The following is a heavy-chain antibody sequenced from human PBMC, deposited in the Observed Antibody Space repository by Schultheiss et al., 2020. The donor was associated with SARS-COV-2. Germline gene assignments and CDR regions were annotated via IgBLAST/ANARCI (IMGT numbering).Heavy chain of an antibody. CDR1: GFTFSSYG. D-gene: IGHD6-13*01. J-gene: IGHJ6*03. Sequence: GGSLRLSCAASGFTFSSYGMHWVRQAPGKGLEWVSYISSSGSTIYYADSVKGRFTISRDNAKNSLYLQMNSLRVEDTAVYYCAKFSGSSPAHIRYYYYYMDVWGKGTTVTVSS. CDR2: ISSSGSTI. V-gene: IGHV3-48*04. CDR3: AKFSGSSPAHIRYYYYYMDV.